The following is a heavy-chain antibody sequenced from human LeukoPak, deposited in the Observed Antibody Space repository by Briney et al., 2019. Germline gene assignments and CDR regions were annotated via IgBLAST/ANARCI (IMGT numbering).Heavy chain of an antibody. CDR3: ARSSSLDS. V-gene: IGHV1-2*02. Sequence: GASVKVSCTASGYTFTAYYLHWVRQAPEQGPEWMGWINPNSGGTNYAQKFQGRVTMTRDTSISTASMELSSLTSDDTAVYYCARSSSLDSWGQGTLVTVSS. J-gene: IGHJ5*01. CDR2: INPNSGGT. D-gene: IGHD6-6*01. CDR1: GYTFTAYY.